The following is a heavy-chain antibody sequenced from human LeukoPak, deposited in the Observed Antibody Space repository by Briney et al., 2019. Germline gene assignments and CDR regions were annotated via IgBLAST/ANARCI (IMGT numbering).Heavy chain of an antibody. Sequence: GESLKISCKGSGYIFTNYWIGWVSQMPGKGLEWMGVIYPRDSDTRYSPSFQGQVTVSADKSISTAYLQWSSLEASDTAMYYCARRQYSGYDFDYWGQGTLVTVSS. CDR1: GYIFTNYW. CDR2: IYPRDSDT. CDR3: ARRQYSGYDFDY. V-gene: IGHV5-51*01. D-gene: IGHD5-12*01. J-gene: IGHJ4*02.